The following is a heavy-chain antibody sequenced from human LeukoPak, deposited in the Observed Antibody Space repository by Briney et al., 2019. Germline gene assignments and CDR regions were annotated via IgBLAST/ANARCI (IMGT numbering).Heavy chain of an antibody. Sequence: SGGSLRLSCAASGFTFSSYEMNWVRQAPGKGLEWVTFIGDDGSKKYYADSVKGRFTISRDTSKNTLYLQMNSLRPEDTAVYYCAKDGRTGYPFDSWGQGTLVTVSS. D-gene: IGHD1-1*01. J-gene: IGHJ4*02. V-gene: IGHV3-30*02. CDR3: AKDGRTGYPFDS. CDR2: IGDDGSKK. CDR1: GFTFSSYE.